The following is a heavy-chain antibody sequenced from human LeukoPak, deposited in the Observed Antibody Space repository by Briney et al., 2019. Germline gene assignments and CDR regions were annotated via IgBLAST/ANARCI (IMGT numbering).Heavy chain of an antibody. CDR3: ATDPPYSSAGKGGPNAFDI. D-gene: IGHD6-25*01. J-gene: IGHJ3*02. V-gene: IGHV1-69-2*01. CDR2: VDPEDGET. CDR1: GYTFTDYY. Sequence: GASVKISCKASGYTFTDYYTHWVQQAPGKGLEWMGRVDPEDGETIYAEKFQGRVTITADTSTDTAYMELSSLRSEDMAVYYRATDPPYSSAGKGGPNAFDIWGQGTMVTVSS.